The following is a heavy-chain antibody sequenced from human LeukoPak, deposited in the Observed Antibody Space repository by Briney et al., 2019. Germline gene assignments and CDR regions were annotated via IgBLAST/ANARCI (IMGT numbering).Heavy chain of an antibody. V-gene: IGHV3-23*01. CDR3: ARDVRSGWLQAFDL. D-gene: IGHD5-12*01. CDR1: GFTFSSYA. J-gene: IGHJ2*01. Sequence: GGSVRLSCAASGFTFSSYAMSWVRQAPGKGLEWVPAISGSGDGTYYADSVKGRLTISRDNSKNTLYLQMNSLRAENTAVYYCARDVRSGWLQAFDLWGRRTLVTVSS. CDR2: ISGSGDGT.